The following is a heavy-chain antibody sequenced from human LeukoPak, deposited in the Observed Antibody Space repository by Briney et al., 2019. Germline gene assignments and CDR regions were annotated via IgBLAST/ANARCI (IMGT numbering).Heavy chain of an antibody. V-gene: IGHV1-2*02. CDR2: IKSNSGGI. D-gene: IGHD3-10*02. Sequence: ASVKVSCKTSGYTFTDYYLHWVRQAPGQGLEWMGWIKSNSGGIHYSQKFQDRVSITRDTSINTVYMESSSLTSGDTAIYYCAREPRINMSPDAFDFWGQGTLVTVFS. J-gene: IGHJ3*01. CDR1: GYTFTDYY. CDR3: AREPRINMSPDAFDF.